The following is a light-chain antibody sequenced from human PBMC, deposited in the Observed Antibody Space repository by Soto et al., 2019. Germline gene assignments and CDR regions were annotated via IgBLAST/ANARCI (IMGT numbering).Light chain of an antibody. Sequence: EIVLTQSPGTLSLSPGERATLSCRASQSVSSSYLAWYQQKPGQAPRLLIYGASSRATGIPDRFSGSGSGTDFTLTISRLEPEDFAVYYYQQYSSSVYTFGQGTKLEIK. CDR2: GAS. CDR3: QQYSSSVYT. J-gene: IGKJ2*01. CDR1: QSVSSSY. V-gene: IGKV3-20*01.